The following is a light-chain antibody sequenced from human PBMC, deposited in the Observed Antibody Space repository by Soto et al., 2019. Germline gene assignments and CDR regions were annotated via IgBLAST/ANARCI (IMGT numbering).Light chain of an antibody. CDR1: QSVSSSD. Sequence: IVLTQSPGTLSLSPGERATLSCRASQSVSSSDLAWYQQKPGQAPRLLIYSASSRATGIPDRFSGSGSGTDFTLTISRLEREDFAVYYCQQYDTFGQGTTVDIK. V-gene: IGKV3-20*01. CDR2: SAS. J-gene: IGKJ2*01. CDR3: QQYDT.